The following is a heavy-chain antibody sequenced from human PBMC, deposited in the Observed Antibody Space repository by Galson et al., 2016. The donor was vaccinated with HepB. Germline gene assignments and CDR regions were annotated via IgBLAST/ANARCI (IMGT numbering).Heavy chain of an antibody. Sequence: SLRLSCAASGFSFATYSMSWVRQAPGKGLEWVSGLSASGATTFYADSVRGRFTIPRDNSKNTLFLQMSSLRAKDTAFYYCARALGTSGRYYFDYWGQGTLVAVSS. CDR3: ARALGTSGRYYFDY. J-gene: IGHJ4*02. V-gene: IGHV3-23*01. D-gene: IGHD6-19*01. CDR2: LSASGATT. CDR1: GFSFATYS.